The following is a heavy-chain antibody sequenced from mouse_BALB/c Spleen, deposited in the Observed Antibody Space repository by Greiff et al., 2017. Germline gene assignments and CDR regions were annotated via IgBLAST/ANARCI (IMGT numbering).Heavy chain of an antibody. CDR3: ARDVYDGAWFAY. CDR1: GFTFSDYY. J-gene: IGHJ3*01. D-gene: IGHD2-14*01. CDR2: ISDGGSYT. Sequence: DVQLVESGGGLVKPGGSLKLSCAASGFTFSDYYMYWVRQTPEKRLEWVATISDGGSYTYYPDSVKGRFTISRDNAKNNLYLQMSSLKSEDTAMYYCARDVYDGAWFAYWGQGTLVTVSA. V-gene: IGHV5-4*02.